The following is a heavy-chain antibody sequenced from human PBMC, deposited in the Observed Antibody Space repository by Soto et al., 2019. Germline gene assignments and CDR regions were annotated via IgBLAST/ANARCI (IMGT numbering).Heavy chain of an antibody. D-gene: IGHD4-17*01. CDR2: ISYDGSNK. CDR1: GFTFSSYA. V-gene: IGHV3-30-3*01. Sequence: QVQLVESGGGVVQPGRSLRLSCAASGFTFSSYAMHWVRQAPGKGLEWVAVISYDGSNKYYADSVKGRFTISRDNSKNTLYLQMNSLRAEDMAVYYCARDQGYGDAYFWFDPWGQGTLVTVSS. J-gene: IGHJ5*02. CDR3: ARDQGYGDAYFWFDP.